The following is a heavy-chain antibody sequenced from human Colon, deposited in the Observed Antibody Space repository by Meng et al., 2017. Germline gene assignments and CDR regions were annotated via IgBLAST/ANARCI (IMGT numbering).Heavy chain of an antibody. D-gene: IGHD4-17*01. CDR3: ARVNGDFDEAWFDT. Sequence: QVPPQEPGPGLVRPSETLSLPCTVSGASVSSDSHYWSWIRQSPGKGLEWIGYIYYTGNTNYNPSLASRVSMSLDTSKNHFSLHLTSVTAADTAIYYCARVNGDFDEAWFDTWGQGTLVTVSS. CDR2: IYYTGNT. CDR1: GASVSSDSHY. J-gene: IGHJ5*02. V-gene: IGHV4-61*03.